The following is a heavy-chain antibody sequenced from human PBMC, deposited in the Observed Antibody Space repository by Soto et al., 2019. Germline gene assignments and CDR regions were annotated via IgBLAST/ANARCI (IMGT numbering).Heavy chain of an antibody. V-gene: IGHV3-7*01. CDR2: INQNGGAM. D-gene: IGHD1-1*01. CDR3: ARVWNDGRFDY. CDR1: GFTFSNYW. Sequence: GGSLRLSCAASGFTFSNYWMTWVRQAPGKGLEWVASINQNGGAMHYVDSVKGRFTVSRDNAKNSLYLQVNSLRAEDTAVFYCARVWNDGRFDYWGQGTLVTVSS. J-gene: IGHJ4*02.